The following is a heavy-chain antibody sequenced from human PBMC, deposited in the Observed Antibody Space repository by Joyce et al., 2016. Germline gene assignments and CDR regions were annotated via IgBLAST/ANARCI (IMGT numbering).Heavy chain of an antibody. Sequence: QVQLVQSGAEVKKPGASVRVFCKESGYTFTNYTVHWVRKAPGHGLEWMGIINPNGGSASYAQKFQGRVTIARDTSTSTVYMELSSLRYEDTALYYCARVRSGGENWWSFDLWGRGTLVIVSS. CDR2: INPNGGSA. CDR1: GYTFTNYT. D-gene: IGHD3-10*01. CDR3: ARVRSGGENWWSFDL. J-gene: IGHJ2*01. V-gene: IGHV1-46*01.